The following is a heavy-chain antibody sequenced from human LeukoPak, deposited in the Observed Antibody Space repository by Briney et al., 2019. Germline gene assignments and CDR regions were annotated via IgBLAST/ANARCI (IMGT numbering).Heavy chain of an antibody. Sequence: ASVKVSCKASGYTFTSYDINWVRQATGQGLEWTGWMNSNSGNTGYAQKFQGRVTMTRNTSISTAYMELSSLRSEDTAVYYCARGSRTSSSWYYYYYYMDVWGKGTTVTVSS. CDR3: ARGSRTSSSWYYYYYYMDV. CDR1: GYTFTSYD. D-gene: IGHD6-13*01. CDR2: MNSNSGNT. V-gene: IGHV1-8*01. J-gene: IGHJ6*03.